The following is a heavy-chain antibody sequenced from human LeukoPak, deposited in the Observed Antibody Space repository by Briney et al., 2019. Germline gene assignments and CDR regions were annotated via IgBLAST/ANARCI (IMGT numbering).Heavy chain of an antibody. CDR2: IYSGGST. Sequence: PGGSLRLSCAASGFTLSSNYMSWVRQAPGKGLEWVSVIYSGGSTYYADSVKGRFTISRDNSKNTLYLQMNSLRAEDTAVYYCARDRGGAAAGTWIFDYWGQGTLVTVSS. V-gene: IGHV3-53*01. CDR3: ARDRGGAAAGTWIFDY. J-gene: IGHJ4*02. CDR1: GFTLSSNY. D-gene: IGHD6-13*01.